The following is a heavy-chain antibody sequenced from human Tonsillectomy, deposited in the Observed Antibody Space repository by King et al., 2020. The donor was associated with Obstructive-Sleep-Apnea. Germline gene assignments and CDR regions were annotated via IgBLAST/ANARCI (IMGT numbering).Heavy chain of an antibody. CDR3: ARNEEGYYDSSGYYFLGH. CDR1: GFTFGSYG. CDR2: IWYDGSNK. Sequence: VQLVESGGGVVQPGRSLRLSCAASGFTFGSYGMHWVRQAPGKGLEWVAVIWYDGSNKYYADSVKGRFTISRDNSKNTLYLQMNSLRGEDTAGDYCARNEEGYYDSSGYYFLGHWGQGTLVTVSS. V-gene: IGHV3-33*01. J-gene: IGHJ4*02. D-gene: IGHD3-22*01.